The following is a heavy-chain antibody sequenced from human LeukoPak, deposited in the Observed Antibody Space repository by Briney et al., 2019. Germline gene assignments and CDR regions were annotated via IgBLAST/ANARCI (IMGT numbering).Heavy chain of an antibody. J-gene: IGHJ3*02. CDR1: GGSISSYY. CDR2: IYYSGST. V-gene: IGHV4-59*08. CDR3: ARAGGYAPRLTDDAFDI. D-gene: IGHD5-12*01. Sequence: SETLSLTCTVSGGSISSYYWSWIRQPPGKGLEWIGYIYYSGSTNYNPSLKSRVTISVDTSKNQFSLKLSSVTAADTAVYYCARAGGYAPRLTDDAFDIWGQGTMVTVSS.